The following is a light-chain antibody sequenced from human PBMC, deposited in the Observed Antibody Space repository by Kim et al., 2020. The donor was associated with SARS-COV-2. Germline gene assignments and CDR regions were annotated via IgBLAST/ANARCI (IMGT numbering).Light chain of an antibody. J-gene: IGKJ1*01. CDR1: QSISSY. CDR3: QQSYSTPVCT. CDR2: AAS. V-gene: IGKV1-39*01. Sequence: SVGDRVTITCRASQSISSYLNWYQQKPGKAPKLLIYAASSLQSGVPSRFSGSGSGTDFTLTISSLQPEDFATYYCQQSYSTPVCTFGQGTKVDIK.